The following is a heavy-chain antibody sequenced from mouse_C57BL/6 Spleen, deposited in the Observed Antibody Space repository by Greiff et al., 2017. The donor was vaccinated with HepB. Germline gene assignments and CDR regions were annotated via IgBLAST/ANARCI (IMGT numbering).Heavy chain of an antibody. CDR1: GYAFTNYL. Sequence: QVQLQQSGAELVRPGTSVKVSCKASGYAFTNYLIEWVKQRPGQGLEWIGVINPGSGGTNYNEKFKGKETLTADKSSSTAYMQLSSLTSEDSAVYFCARSGYYGLDDWGQGTTLTVSS. V-gene: IGHV1-54*01. CDR3: ARSGYYGLDD. CDR2: INPGSGGT. J-gene: IGHJ2*01. D-gene: IGHD1-2*01.